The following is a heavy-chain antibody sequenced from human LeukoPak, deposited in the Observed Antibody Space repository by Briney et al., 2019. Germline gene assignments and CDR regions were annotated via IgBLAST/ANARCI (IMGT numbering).Heavy chain of an antibody. J-gene: IGHJ6*02. D-gene: IGHD5-12*01. Sequence: ASVKVSCKASGYTFTSYVISWVRQAPGQGLEWMGWISAYSGNSNYAQKLQGRVTMTTDTSTSTAYMELRSLRSDDTAVYYCAREVGVATINYYYGMDVWGQGTTVTVSS. V-gene: IGHV1-18*01. CDR1: GYTFTSYV. CDR2: ISAYSGNS. CDR3: AREVGVATINYYYGMDV.